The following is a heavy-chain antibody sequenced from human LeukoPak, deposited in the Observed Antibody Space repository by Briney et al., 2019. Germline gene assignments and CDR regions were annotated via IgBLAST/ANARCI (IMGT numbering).Heavy chain of an antibody. V-gene: IGHV3-49*04. CDR3: TRAPNYYYMGL. CDR2: IRSKDYRRTT. Sequence: GGSPLLSCIASGFTFGYYAMCRVRQAPGEGLEWVGFIRSKDYRRTTDYAASVNGRLTISRDDSKNIAHLQMNSLKTEDTAGYYCTRAPNYYYMGLRGKG. CDR1: GFTFGYYA. J-gene: IGHJ6*03.